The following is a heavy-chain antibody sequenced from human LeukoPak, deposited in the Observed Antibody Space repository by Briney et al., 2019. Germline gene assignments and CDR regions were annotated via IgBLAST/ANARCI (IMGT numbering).Heavy chain of an antibody. Sequence: SETLSLTCTVSGGSISSSSYYWGWIRQPPGKGLEWIGSIYYSGSTYYNPSLKSRVTISVDTSKNQFSLKLSSVTAADTAVYYCARVDLRAAYFDYWGQGTLVTVSS. CDR1: GGSISSSSYY. CDR2: IYYSGST. CDR3: ARVDLRAAYFDY. D-gene: IGHD2-15*01. J-gene: IGHJ4*02. V-gene: IGHV4-39*07.